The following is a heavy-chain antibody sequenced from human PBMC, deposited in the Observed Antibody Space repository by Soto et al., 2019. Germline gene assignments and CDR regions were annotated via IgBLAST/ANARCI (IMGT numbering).Heavy chain of an antibody. D-gene: IGHD1-26*01. CDR3: ARESIVGPAESFLH. Sequence: GGSLRLSCAVSGFTFSNSWMSWVRQTPGKGLEWVANINQDGSEKYYLDSVKGRFTISRDNAKNSLYLQMNSLRAEDTAVYYCARESIVGPAESFLHWGQGTPVTVSS. J-gene: IGHJ1*01. CDR2: INQDGSEK. V-gene: IGHV3-7*01. CDR1: GFTFSNSW.